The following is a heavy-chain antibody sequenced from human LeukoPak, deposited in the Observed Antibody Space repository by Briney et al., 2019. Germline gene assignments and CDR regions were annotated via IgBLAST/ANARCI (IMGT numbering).Heavy chain of an antibody. V-gene: IGHV3-23*01. Sequence: GGSLRLSCAASGFPFSNYAMNWVRRAPGKGLEWVSSISESGDKTDYADSVRGRFTISRDNSQNTLYLQMNSLRVEGTALYYCAKQWVDCWGQGTLVTVSS. J-gene: IGHJ4*02. D-gene: IGHD1-26*01. CDR3: AKQWVDC. CDR2: ISESGDKT. CDR1: GFPFSNYA.